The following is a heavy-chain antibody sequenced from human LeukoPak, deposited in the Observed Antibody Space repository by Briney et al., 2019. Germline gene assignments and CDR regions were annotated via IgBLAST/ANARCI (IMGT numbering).Heavy chain of an antibody. CDR1: GFTVSSNY. Sequence: PGGSLRLSCAASGFTVSSNYMSWVRQAPGKGLEWVSIIYSVGRTDYADSVKGRFTISRDNSKNTLYMQMNSLRAEDTAVYYCANNGGVAVAGSFDYWGQGTLVTVSS. CDR2: IYSVGRT. CDR3: ANNGGVAVAGSFDY. J-gene: IGHJ4*02. D-gene: IGHD6-19*01. V-gene: IGHV3-53*01.